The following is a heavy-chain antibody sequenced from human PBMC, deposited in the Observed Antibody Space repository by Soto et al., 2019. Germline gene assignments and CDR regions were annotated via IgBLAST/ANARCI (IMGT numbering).Heavy chain of an antibody. D-gene: IGHD2-21*02. CDR1: GYTFTSYG. CDR2: ISAYNGNT. Sequence: ASVKVSCKASGYTFTSYGISWVRQAPGQGLEWMGWISAYNGNTNYAQKLQGRVTMTIDTSTSTAYMELRSLRSDDTAVYYCARDSLSPVVVTAQLDYWGQGTLVTVSS. CDR3: ARDSLSPVVVTAQLDY. J-gene: IGHJ4*02. V-gene: IGHV1-18*01.